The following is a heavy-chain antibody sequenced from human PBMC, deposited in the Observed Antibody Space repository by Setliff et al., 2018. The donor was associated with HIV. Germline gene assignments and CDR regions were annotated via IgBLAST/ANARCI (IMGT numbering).Heavy chain of an antibody. J-gene: IGHJ5*02. V-gene: IGHV4-59*03. CDR1: GGSFSGYY. CDR2: IYSSGNT. Sequence: PSETLSLTCAVYGGSFSGYYWTWIRQPPTKGLEWIGYIYSSGNTKYNPALQSRVTMSVDTSKNQFSLEQSSVTTADTAAYYCAGCITGTTHWFDPWGQGTLVTVSS. CDR3: AGCITGTTHWFDP. D-gene: IGHD1-20*01.